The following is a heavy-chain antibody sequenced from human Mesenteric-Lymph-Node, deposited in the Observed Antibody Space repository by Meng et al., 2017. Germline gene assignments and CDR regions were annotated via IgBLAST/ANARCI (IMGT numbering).Heavy chain of an antibody. J-gene: IGHJ1*01. CDR2: ISGSGTTT. D-gene: IGHD3-22*01. CDR1: GFTFSSYV. Sequence: GESLKISCAASGFTFSSYVMSWVRQAPGKGLDWVSTISGSGTTTYYAHSVKGRFTISRDSFKNTVFLQMNSLRAEDTAVYYCARGYYDSSGYSYLEYFQDWGQGTLVTVSS. CDR3: ARGYYDSSGYSYLEYFQD. V-gene: IGHV3-23*01.